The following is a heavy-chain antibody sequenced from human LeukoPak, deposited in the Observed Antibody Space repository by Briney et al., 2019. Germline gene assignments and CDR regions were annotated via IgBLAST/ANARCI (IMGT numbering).Heavy chain of an antibody. CDR1: GGSISSHY. Sequence: SETLSLTCTVSGGSISSHYWSWIRQPPGKGLEWIGYIYYSGSTNYNPSLKSRVTISVDTSKNQFSLKLSSVTAADTAVCYCARDRPEENYFDYWGQGTLVTVSS. V-gene: IGHV4-59*11. CDR2: IYYSGST. CDR3: ARDRPEENYFDY. D-gene: IGHD1-14*01. J-gene: IGHJ4*02.